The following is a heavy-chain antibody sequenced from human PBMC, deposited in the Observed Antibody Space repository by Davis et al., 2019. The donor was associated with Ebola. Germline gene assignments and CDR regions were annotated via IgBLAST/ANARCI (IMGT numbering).Heavy chain of an antibody. J-gene: IGHJ4*02. CDR2: IKSDGSTK. V-gene: IGHV3-74*01. CDR3: ARGSTTVTTPFDY. D-gene: IGHD4-17*01. Sequence: PGGSLRLSCAASGSISSSYWMHWVRQAPGKGLVWVSRIKSDGSTKGYADSVKGRFTISRDNAKNTLYLQMNSLRAEDTAVYYCARGSTTVTTPFDYWGQGILVTVSS. CDR1: GSISSSYW.